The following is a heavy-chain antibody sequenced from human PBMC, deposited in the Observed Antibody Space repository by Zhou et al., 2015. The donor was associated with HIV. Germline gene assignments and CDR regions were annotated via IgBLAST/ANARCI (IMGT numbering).Heavy chain of an antibody. CDR1: GGTFSSYA. CDR3: AREFKNFGGQQLPPAYYYYGMDV. Sequence: VQLVQSGAEVKKPGSSVKVSCKASGGTFSSYAISWVRQAPGQGLEWMGGIIPIFGTANYAQKFQGRVTITADESTSTAYMELSSLRSEDTAVYYCAREFKNFGGQQLPPAYYYYGMDVWGQGTTVTVSS. V-gene: IGHV1-69*01. D-gene: IGHD6-13*01. CDR2: IIPIFGTA. J-gene: IGHJ6*02.